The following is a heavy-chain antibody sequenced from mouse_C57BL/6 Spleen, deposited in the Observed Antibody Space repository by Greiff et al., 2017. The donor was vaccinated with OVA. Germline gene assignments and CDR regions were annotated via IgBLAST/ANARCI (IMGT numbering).Heavy chain of an antibody. V-gene: IGHV1-53*01. J-gene: IGHJ4*01. Sequence: QVQLQQPGTELVKPGASVKLSCKASGYTFTSYWMHWVKQRPGQGLEWIGNINPSNGGTKYNEKFKSKATLTVDKSSSTAYMQLISLTSEDSAVYYCARNKYPYAMDYWGQGTSVTVSS. CDR2: INPSNGGT. CDR1: GYTFTSYW. D-gene: IGHD5-1*01. CDR3: ARNKYPYAMDY.